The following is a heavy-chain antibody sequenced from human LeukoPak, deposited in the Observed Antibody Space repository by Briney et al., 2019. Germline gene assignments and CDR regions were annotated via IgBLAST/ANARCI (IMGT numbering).Heavy chain of an antibody. CDR3: ARELGHSGYGPSPPGSDD. CDR1: GFTFSSYS. CDR2: ISSSSSYI. J-gene: IGHJ4*02. D-gene: IGHD5-12*01. V-gene: IGHV3-21*01. Sequence: GGSLRLSCAASGFTFSSYSMNWVRQAPGKGLEWVSSISSSSSYIYYADSVKGRFTISRDNTKNSLYLQMNSLRAEDTDVYYSARELGHSGYGPSPPGSDDWGQGTLVTVSS.